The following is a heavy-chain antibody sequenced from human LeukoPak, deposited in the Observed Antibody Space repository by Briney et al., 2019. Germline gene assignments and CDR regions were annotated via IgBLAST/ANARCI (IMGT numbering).Heavy chain of an antibody. Sequence: PSGTLSLTCTVSGGSISSNDYYWDWIRQPPGMGLEYIGSIYYSGSTYYNPSLKSRVTISVDTSKNQFSLKLSSVTAADTAVYYCARHRGSSSLFDYWGQGTLVTASS. V-gene: IGHV4-39*01. CDR3: ARHRGSSSLFDY. D-gene: IGHD6-6*01. CDR2: IYYSGST. CDR1: GGSISSNDYY. J-gene: IGHJ4*02.